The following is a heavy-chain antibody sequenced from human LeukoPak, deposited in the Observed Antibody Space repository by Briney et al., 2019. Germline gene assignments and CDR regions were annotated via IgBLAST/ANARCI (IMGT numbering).Heavy chain of an antibody. CDR3: VKGSGTFYNGYLDY. Sequence: PGGSLRLSCAVSGFTFDDYAMHWVRQAPGEALEWVSGISWNSGNTDYADSVKGRFTISRDNAKNSLFLQMNRLRAEDTALYYCVKGSGTFYNGYLDYWGQGTLVTVSS. CDR1: GFTFDDYA. CDR2: ISWNSGNT. D-gene: IGHD3-10*01. V-gene: IGHV3-9*01. J-gene: IGHJ4*02.